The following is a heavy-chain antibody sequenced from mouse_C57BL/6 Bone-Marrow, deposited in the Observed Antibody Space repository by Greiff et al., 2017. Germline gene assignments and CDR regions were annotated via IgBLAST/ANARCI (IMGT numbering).Heavy chain of an antibody. CDR3: ARSGDYGSSYDYYAMDY. D-gene: IGHD1-1*01. CDR1: GYAFSSSW. CDR2: IYPGDGDT. V-gene: IGHV1-82*01. J-gene: IGHJ4*01. Sequence: QVQLKESGPELVKPGASVKISCKASGYAFSSSWMNWVKQRPGKGLEWIGRIYPGDGDTNYNGKFKGKATLTADKSSSTAYMQRSSLTSEDSAVYFCARSGDYGSSYDYYAMDYWGQGTSVTVSS.